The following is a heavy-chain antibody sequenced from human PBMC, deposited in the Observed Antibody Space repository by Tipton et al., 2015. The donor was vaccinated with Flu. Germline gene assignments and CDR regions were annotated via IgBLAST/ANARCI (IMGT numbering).Heavy chain of an antibody. J-gene: IGHJ6*02. Sequence: LRLSCTVSGDSIRGYHWSWIRQSPEKGLEWIGYIHYSGSPNYNPSLKSRVTISVDTSRNQFSLNLRSVTAADTAVYYCARDRTTTASAPASFYYYGMEVWGQGTRVTVSS. CDR3: ARDRTTTASAPASFYYYGMEV. CDR1: GDSIRGYH. V-gene: IGHV4-59*01. CDR2: IHYSGSP. D-gene: IGHD2/OR15-2a*01.